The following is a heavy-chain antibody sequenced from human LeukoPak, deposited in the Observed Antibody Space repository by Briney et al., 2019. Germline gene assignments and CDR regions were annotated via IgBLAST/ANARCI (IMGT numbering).Heavy chain of an antibody. J-gene: IGHJ4*02. V-gene: IGHV3-9*01. CDR1: GFTFEDYA. D-gene: IGHD2-15*01. CDR3: ARNKGWELPAELDS. Sequence: GGSLRLSCAVSGFTFEDYAMHWVRQAPGKGLDWVAAISWNSGSINYVDSVKGRFTISRDDAKTSVYLQMNSLRAEDTAVYYCARNKGWELPAELDSWGQGTLVTVSS. CDR2: ISWNSGSI.